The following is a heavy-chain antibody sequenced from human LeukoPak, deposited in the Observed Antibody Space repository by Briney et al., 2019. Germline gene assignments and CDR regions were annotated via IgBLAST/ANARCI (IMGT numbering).Heavy chain of an antibody. Sequence: GGSLRLSCAASGFTFDDYGMSWVRQAPGKGLEWVSGINWNGGSTGYADSVKGRFTISRDNAKNSLYLQMNSLGAEDTALYYCARILHILRFLEWSSFDYWGQGTLVTVSS. V-gene: IGHV3-20*04. J-gene: IGHJ4*02. CDR2: INWNGGST. CDR3: ARILHILRFLEWSSFDY. CDR1: GFTFDDYG. D-gene: IGHD3-3*01.